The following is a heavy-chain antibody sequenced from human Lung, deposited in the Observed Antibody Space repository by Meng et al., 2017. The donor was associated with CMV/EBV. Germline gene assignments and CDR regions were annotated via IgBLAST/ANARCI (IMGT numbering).Heavy chain of an antibody. J-gene: IGHJ6*02. CDR1: GGSFSGYY. CDR2: INHSGST. V-gene: IGHV4-34*01. Sequence: SXTLSLXCAVYGGSFSGYYWSWIRQPPGKGLEWIGEINHSGSTNYNPSLKSRVTISVDTSKNQFSLKLSSVTAAETAVYYGVRGVGYRDPDTPLYYYYGMDVWGQGXTVTVSS. CDR3: VRGVGYRDPDTPLYYYYGMDV. D-gene: IGHD4-17*01.